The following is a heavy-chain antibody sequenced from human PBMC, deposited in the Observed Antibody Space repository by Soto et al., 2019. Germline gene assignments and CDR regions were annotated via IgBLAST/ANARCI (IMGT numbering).Heavy chain of an antibody. J-gene: IGHJ4*02. Sequence: ASVKVSCKASGGTFSSYAISWVRQAPGQGLEWMGGIIPIFGTANYAQKFQGRVTITADESTSTAYMELSSLRSEDTAVYYCARAWEYYDSSGYRFDYWGQGTLVTVSS. CDR1: GGTFSSYA. CDR2: IIPIFGTA. V-gene: IGHV1-69*13. CDR3: ARAWEYYDSSGYRFDY. D-gene: IGHD3-22*01.